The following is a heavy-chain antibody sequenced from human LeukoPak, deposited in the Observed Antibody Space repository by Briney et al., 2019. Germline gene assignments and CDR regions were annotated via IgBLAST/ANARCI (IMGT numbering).Heavy chain of an antibody. CDR1: AGSFSGYY. D-gene: IGHD2-2*01. CDR2: INHSGST. CDR3: ARGLVSVVPAAIVYYYYYYMDV. Sequence: PSETLSLTCAVYAGSFSGYYWSWIRQPPGKGLEWIGEINHSGSTNYNPSLKSRVTISVDTSKNQFSLKLSSVTAADTAVYYCARGLVSVVPAAIVYYYYYYMDVWGKGTTVTVSS. J-gene: IGHJ6*03. V-gene: IGHV4-34*01.